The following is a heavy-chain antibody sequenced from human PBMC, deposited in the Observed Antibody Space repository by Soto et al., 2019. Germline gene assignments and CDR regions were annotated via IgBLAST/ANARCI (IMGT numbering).Heavy chain of an antibody. V-gene: IGHV4-31*03. CDR2: IYYSGST. Sequence: PSETLSLTCTVSGGSISIGGYYWSWIRQHPGKGLEWIGYIYYSGSTYYNPSLKSRVTISVDTSKNQFSLKLSSVTAADTAVYYCARVPGYSYGRCFDYWGQGTLVTVSS. D-gene: IGHD5-18*01. CDR1: GGSISIGGYY. J-gene: IGHJ4*02. CDR3: ARVPGYSYGRCFDY.